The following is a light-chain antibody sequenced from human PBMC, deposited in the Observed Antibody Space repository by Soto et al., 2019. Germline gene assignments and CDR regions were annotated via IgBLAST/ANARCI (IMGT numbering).Light chain of an antibody. J-gene: IGKJ2*01. CDR2: LGS. Sequence: DIVMTQSPLSLPVTPGEPASISCRSSQSLLHSNGYNYLDWYLQKPGQSPQLLIYLGSNRASGVPDRFSGSGAGTDFTLEISRVEAEDVGVYYCMQALQTPYIFGQGTKLEIK. CDR1: QSLLHSNGYNY. V-gene: IGKV2-28*01. CDR3: MQALQTPYI.